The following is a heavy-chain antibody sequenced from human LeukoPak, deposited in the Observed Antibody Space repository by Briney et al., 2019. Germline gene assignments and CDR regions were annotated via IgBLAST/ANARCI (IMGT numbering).Heavy chain of an antibody. J-gene: IGHJ4*02. CDR3: AREGEQLDYYFDY. V-gene: IGHV3-30*02. Sequence: GGSLRLSCVASGFTFSSNGIHWVRQAPGKGLEWVTFIQYDGSKKYYADSVKGRFTISRDNSKNTLYLEMNSLRAEDTAVYYCAREGEQLDYYFDYWGQGTLVTVSS. CDR1: GFTFSSNG. CDR2: IQYDGSKK. D-gene: IGHD6-6*01.